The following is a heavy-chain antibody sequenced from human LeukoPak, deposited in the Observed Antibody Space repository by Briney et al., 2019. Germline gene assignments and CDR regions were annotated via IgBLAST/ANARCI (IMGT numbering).Heavy chain of an antibody. CDR2: INPNSGGT. J-gene: IGHJ4*02. CDR1: GYTFTGYY. Sequence: ASVKVSCKASGYTFTGYYMHWERQAPGQGLEWMGWINPNSGGTNYAQKFQGWVTMTRDTSISTAYMALSRLRSDDTAVYYCARVGSPYSVVAEFDYWGQGTLVTVSS. CDR3: ARVGSPYSVVAEFDY. D-gene: IGHD2-21*01. V-gene: IGHV1-2*04.